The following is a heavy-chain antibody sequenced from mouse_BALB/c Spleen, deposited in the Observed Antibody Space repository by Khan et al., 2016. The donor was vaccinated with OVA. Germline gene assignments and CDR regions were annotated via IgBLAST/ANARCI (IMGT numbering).Heavy chain of an antibody. CDR1: GYSITSDYA. D-gene: IGHD1-1*01. V-gene: IGHV3-2*02. Sequence: VRLQQSGPGLVKPSQSLSLTCTVTGYSITSDYAWNWIRQFPGNKLEWMGYISYSGSTSYNPSPNSRISTTRDTSNNQFFLQLNSVTTEDTATDYSARSEYYGSSYNWYFDVWGAGTTVTVSS. J-gene: IGHJ1*01. CDR3: ARSEYYGSSYNWYFDV. CDR2: ISYSGST.